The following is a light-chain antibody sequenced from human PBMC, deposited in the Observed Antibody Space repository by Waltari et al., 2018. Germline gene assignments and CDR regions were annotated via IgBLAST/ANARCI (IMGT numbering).Light chain of an antibody. J-gene: IGLJ3*02. CDR1: SSDVRTYKF. Sequence: QSALTQPASVSGSPGQSLTIPCPGNSSDVRTYKFLSWYQQHPGKAPKLMIYEINQRPSGISNRFSGSKFGNTAVLTISGLQTDDEADYYCCSYVTGDTWVFGGGTRVAVL. V-gene: IGLV2-23*02. CDR2: EIN. CDR3: CSYVTGDTWV.